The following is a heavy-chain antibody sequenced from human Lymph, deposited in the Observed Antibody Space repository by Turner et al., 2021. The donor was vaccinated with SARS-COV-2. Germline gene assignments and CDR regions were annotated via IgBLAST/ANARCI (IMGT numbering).Heavy chain of an antibody. Sequence: EVQLVETGGGLIQPGGSLRLSCAASGFTVSSNYMIWVRQAPGKGLEWVSVIYIGGTTYYADSVKGRFTISRDNSKNTLYLQMNSLRAEDTAVYYCARDLGPLAFDIWGQGTMVTVSS. CDR3: ARDLGPLAFDI. CDR2: IYIGGTT. CDR1: GFTVSSNY. J-gene: IGHJ3*02. V-gene: IGHV3-53*02.